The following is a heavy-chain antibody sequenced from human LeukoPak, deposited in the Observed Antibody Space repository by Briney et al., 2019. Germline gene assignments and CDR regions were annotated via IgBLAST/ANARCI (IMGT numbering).Heavy chain of an antibody. CDR3: AKGRDYDFWSGYYSEHDPGYFDY. J-gene: IGHJ4*02. Sequence: GGSLRLSCAASGFTFSSYAMSWVRQAPGKGLEWVSAISGSGGSTYYADSVRGRFTISRDNSKNTLYLRMNSLRAEDTAVYYCAKGRDYDFWSGYYSEHDPGYFDYWGQGTLVTVSS. CDR2: ISGSGGST. V-gene: IGHV3-23*01. CDR1: GFTFSSYA. D-gene: IGHD3-3*01.